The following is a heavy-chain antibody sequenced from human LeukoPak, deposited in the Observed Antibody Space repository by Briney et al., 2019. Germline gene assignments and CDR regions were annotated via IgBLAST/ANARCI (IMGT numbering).Heavy chain of an antibody. CDR3: ASASSHRIAAGGDY. V-gene: IGHV3-74*01. D-gene: IGHD6-13*01. CDR2: INSDGSGR. Sequence: GGSLRLSCAASGFTFSNYWMHWVRQAPGKGLVWVSRINSDGSGRNYADSVKGRFTISRDNARNTLYLQMNSLRAEDTAVYYCASASSHRIAAGGDYWGQGTLVTVSS. CDR1: GFTFSNYW. J-gene: IGHJ4*02.